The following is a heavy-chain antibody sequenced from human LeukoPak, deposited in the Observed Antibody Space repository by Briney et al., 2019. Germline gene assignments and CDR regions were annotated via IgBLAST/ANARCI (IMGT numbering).Heavy chain of an antibody. CDR2: IIHSGST. V-gene: IGHV4-34*01. CDR1: GGSFSGYY. CDR3: ARGRHDSSGYYQRDYYYMDV. J-gene: IGHJ6*03. Sequence: PSETLSLTCAVYGGSFSGYYWSWIRQPPGKGLEWIGEIIHSGSTNYNPSLKSRVTISVDTSKNQFSLKLSSVTAADTAVYYCARGRHDSSGYYQRDYYYMDVWGKGSTFTVSS. D-gene: IGHD3-22*01.